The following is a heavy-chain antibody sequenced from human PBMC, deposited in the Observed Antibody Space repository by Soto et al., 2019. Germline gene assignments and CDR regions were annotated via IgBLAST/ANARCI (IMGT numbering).Heavy chain of an antibody. V-gene: IGHV3-73*01. CDR1: GFTFSGSA. CDR2: IRSKANSYAT. D-gene: IGHD2-2*01. CDR3: TTTDIVVVPAAMLSFFSP. Sequence: GGSLRHSCAASGFTFSGSAMHCVRQASGKGLEWVGRIRSKANSYATAYAASVKGRFTISRDDSKNTAYLQMNSLKTEDTAVYYCTTTDIVVVPAAMLSFFSPWGQGTLVTVSS. J-gene: IGHJ5*02.